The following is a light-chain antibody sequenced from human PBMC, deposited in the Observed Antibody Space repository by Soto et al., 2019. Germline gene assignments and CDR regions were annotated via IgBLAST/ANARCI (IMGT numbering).Light chain of an antibody. Sequence: EIVMTQSPDTVYVSPGERATLSCRASQSVRSNLAWYQHTPGQAPRLLIYDGSTRALGIPARFSGSGSGTDFTLTISSLEPEDFAVYYCQQRSNWPWTFGQGTKVDIK. CDR2: DGS. CDR3: QQRSNWPWT. J-gene: IGKJ1*01. V-gene: IGKV3-11*01. CDR1: QSVRSN.